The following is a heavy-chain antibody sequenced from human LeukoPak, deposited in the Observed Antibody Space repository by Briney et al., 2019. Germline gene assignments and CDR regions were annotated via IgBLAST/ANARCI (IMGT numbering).Heavy chain of an antibody. CDR2: IYYSGST. J-gene: IGHJ1*01. D-gene: IGHD3-22*01. Sequence: SETLSLTCTVSGGSISSYYWGWIRQPPGKGLEWIGSIYYSGSTYYNPSLKSRVTISVDTSKNQFSLKLSSVTAADTAVYYCVRDHYYDSSGYTFRHWGQGTLVTVSS. CDR1: GGSISSYY. V-gene: IGHV4-39*07. CDR3: VRDHYYDSSGYTFRH.